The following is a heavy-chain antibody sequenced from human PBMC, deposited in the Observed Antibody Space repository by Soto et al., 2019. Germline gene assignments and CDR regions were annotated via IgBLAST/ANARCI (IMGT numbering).Heavy chain of an antibody. V-gene: IGHV3-13*05. CDR2: LGAADDP. Sequence: EVQLVESGGGSVQPGESLRLSCAASGFSFRDYDMHWVRQPTGKGLEWVSGLGAADDPYYVASVKGRFSVYRDNAQNSLYLQMNNLRVDDTAVYFCARAYLGRLPRRADYYYAMDVWGRGTTVTVSS. CDR3: ARAYLGRLPRRADYYYAMDV. J-gene: IGHJ6*02. D-gene: IGHD1-26*01. CDR1: GFSFRDYD.